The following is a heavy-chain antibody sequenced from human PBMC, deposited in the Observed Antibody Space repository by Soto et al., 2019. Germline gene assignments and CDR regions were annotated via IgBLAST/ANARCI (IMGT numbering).Heavy chain of an antibody. D-gene: IGHD6-13*01. Sequence: GSLRLSCAASGFTFSSYGMHWVRQAPGKGLEWVAVISYDGSNKYYADSVKGRFTISRDNSKNTLYLQMNSLRAEDTAVYYCAAIAAAGSYFDYWGQGTLVTVS. CDR1: GFTFSSYG. V-gene: IGHV3-30*03. CDR3: AAIAAAGSYFDY. CDR2: ISYDGSNK. J-gene: IGHJ4*02.